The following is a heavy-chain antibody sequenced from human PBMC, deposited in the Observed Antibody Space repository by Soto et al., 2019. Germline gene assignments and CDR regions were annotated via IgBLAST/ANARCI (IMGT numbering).Heavy chain of an antibody. V-gene: IGHV1-58*01. CDR2: IVVDSGNT. CDR1: GFTFTSSA. J-gene: IGHJ6*02. Sequence: QMQLVQSGPEVKKPGTSVKVSCKASGFTFTSSAVQWVRQARGQRLEWIGWIVVDSGNTNYAQKFQERVTMTRDMSQSTDYMELSSMIPEDKAVYYCAAGNLPPYYYYVMDFGGQGTTVTVSS. CDR3: AAGNLPPYYYYVMDF.